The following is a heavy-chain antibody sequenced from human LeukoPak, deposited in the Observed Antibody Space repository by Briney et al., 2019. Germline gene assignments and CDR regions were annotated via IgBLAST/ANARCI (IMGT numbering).Heavy chain of an antibody. V-gene: IGHV1-18*01. D-gene: IGHD6-19*01. J-gene: IGHJ4*02. CDR1: GYTFTSYG. CDR2: ISAYDGNT. Sequence: ASVKVSCKASGYTFTSYGISWVRQAPGQGLEWMGWISAYDGNTNYAQKLQGRVTMTTDTSTSTAYMELRSLRSDDTAVYYCARSVAPYNYFDYWGQGTLVTVSS. CDR3: ARSVAPYNYFDY.